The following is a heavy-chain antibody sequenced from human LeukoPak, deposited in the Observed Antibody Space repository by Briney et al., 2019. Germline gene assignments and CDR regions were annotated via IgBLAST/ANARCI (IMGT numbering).Heavy chain of an antibody. CDR2: IYYSGST. D-gene: IGHD3-9*01. V-gene: IGHV4-39*01. Sequence: PSEALFLTCTVSGGSISSSSYYWGWIRQPPGKGLEWIGSIYYSGSTYYNPSLKSRVTISVDTSKNQFSLKLSSVTAADTAVYYCARGVPYYNFDRSKRVPWGFDYWGQGTLVTVSS. CDR3: ARGVPYYNFDRSKRVPWGFDY. CDR1: GGSISSSSYY. J-gene: IGHJ4*02.